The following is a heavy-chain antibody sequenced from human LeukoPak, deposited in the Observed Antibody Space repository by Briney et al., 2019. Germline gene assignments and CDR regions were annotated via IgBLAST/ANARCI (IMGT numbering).Heavy chain of an antibody. Sequence: ASVKVSCKASGYTFTSYYMHWARQAPGQGLEWMGIINPSGGSTSYAQKFQGRVTMTRDMSTSTVYMELSSLRSEDTAVYYCARDVNYYGSGSPNWFDPWGQGTLVTVSS. CDR3: ARDVNYYGSGSPNWFDP. CDR1: GYTFTSYY. D-gene: IGHD3-10*01. CDR2: INPSGGST. J-gene: IGHJ5*02. V-gene: IGHV1-46*01.